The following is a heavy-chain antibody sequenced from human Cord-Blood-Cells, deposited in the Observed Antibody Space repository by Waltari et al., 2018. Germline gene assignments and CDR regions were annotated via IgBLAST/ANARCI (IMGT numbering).Heavy chain of an antibody. CDR2: INHSGST. V-gene: IGHV4-34*01. Sequence: QVQLQQWDAGLLKPSETLSLTCAVYGGSFSGYSWRWIRQPPGKGLEWIGEINHSGSTNYNPSLKSRVTISVDTSKNQFSMKLSSVTAADTAVYYCARGLKGGSYYFDYWGQGTLVTVSS. D-gene: IGHD1-26*01. J-gene: IGHJ4*02. CDR3: ARGLKGGSYYFDY. CDR1: GGSFSGYS.